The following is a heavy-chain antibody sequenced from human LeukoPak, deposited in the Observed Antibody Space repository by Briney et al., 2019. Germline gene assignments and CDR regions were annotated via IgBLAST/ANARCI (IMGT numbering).Heavy chain of an antibody. CDR1: GYSFTSYW. Sequence: GESLKISCKGSGYSFTSYWIGWVRHMPGKGLEWMGIIYPGDSDTRYSPSFQGQVTISADKSISTAYLQWSSLKASDTAMYCCSRRTEDYYDSSGYGPIFDYWGQGTLVTVSS. CDR3: SRRTEDYYDSSGYGPIFDY. D-gene: IGHD3-22*01. CDR2: IYPGDSDT. V-gene: IGHV5-51*01. J-gene: IGHJ4*02.